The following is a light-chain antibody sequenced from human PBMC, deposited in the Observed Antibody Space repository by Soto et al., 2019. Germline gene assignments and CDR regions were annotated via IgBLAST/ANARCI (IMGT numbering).Light chain of an antibody. J-gene: IGKJ5*01. Sequence: DIQMTQSPSSLSASVGDRVTITCRASQSISSYLNWYQQKPGKAPKLLIYAASSLQSGVPSRFSGSGAGTDFTLTISSLQPEDSATYYCQQSYRTPPITFGQGTRLEI. CDR3: QQSYRTPPIT. CDR1: QSISSY. V-gene: IGKV1-39*01. CDR2: AAS.